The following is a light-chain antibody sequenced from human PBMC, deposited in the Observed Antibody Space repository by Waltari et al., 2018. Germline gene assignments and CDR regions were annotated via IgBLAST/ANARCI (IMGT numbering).Light chain of an antibody. J-gene: IGLJ2*01. Sequence: YQQKPVRAPVRVMYQYDKRPSGIPERFAGSNSGNTASLTISGTQAMDEADFYCQAWDSGTVVFGGGTKLTVL. CDR2: QYD. V-gene: IGLV3-1*01. CDR3: QAWDSGTVV.